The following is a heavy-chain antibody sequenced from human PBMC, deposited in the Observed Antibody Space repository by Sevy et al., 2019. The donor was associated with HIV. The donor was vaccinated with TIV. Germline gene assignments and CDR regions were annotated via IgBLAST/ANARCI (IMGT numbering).Heavy chain of an antibody. Sequence: GGSLRLSCSASGFTFSIYVMHWVRQAPGKGLQYVSAISSDGSSIYYADSVKGRFTISRDNSKNTLYLQMSSLRAEDTAVYYCAQDEVMHYYDTSGFYSTSAEYFCHWGQGTLVTVSS. CDR1: GFTFSIYV. J-gene: IGHJ1*01. V-gene: IGHV3-64D*06. CDR3: AQDEVMHYYDTSGFYSTSAEYFCH. CDR2: ISSDGSSI. D-gene: IGHD3-22*01.